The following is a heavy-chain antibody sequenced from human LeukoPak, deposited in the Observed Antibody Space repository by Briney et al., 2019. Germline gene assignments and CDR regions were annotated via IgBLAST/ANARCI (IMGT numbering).Heavy chain of an antibody. CDR3: ARESESSGWYDY. D-gene: IGHD6-19*01. CDR1: GFMFHDYA. V-gene: IGHV3-43*02. Sequence: GGSLRLSCAAPGFMFHDYAIHWVRQAPGKGLEWVSLISGDGGSTFYADSVKGRFTISRGNSKHSLYLQMNGLRSDDTALYYCARESESSGWYDYWGQGTLVTVSS. J-gene: IGHJ4*02. CDR2: ISGDGGST.